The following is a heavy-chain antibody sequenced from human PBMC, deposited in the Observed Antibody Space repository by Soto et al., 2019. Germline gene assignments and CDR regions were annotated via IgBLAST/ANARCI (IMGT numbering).Heavy chain of an antibody. D-gene: IGHD6-19*01. J-gene: IGHJ5*01. CDR3: AKIPGIAVAGTFWFAS. Sequence: RGSLRLSCGVFESTVSRDWMNLVRQAPGKGLEWVAHINQDGSEKYYADSVKGRFTISRDNSKNTLYLQMNSLRAEDTAVYYCAKIPGIAVAGTFWFASWGQGTLVTVSS. CDR1: ESTVSRDW. CDR2: INQDGSEK. V-gene: IGHV3-7*03.